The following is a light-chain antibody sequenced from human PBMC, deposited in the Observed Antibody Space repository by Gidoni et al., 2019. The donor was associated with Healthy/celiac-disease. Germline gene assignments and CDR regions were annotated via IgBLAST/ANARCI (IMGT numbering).Light chain of an antibody. CDR1: QSISSY. V-gene: IGKV1-39*01. CDR3: QQSYSTPPIT. J-gene: IGKJ5*01. CDR2: AAS. Sequence: DIQMTQSPSSLSASVGARVTITCRASQSISSYLNWYQQKPGKAPKLLIYAASSLQSGVPSRFSGSGSGTDFTLTISSLQPEDFATYYCQQSYSTPPITFXQXTRLEIK.